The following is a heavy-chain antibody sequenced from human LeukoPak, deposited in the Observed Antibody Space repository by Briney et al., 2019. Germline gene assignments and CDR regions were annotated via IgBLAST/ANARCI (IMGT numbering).Heavy chain of an antibody. D-gene: IGHD2-21*01. CDR3: ARVSGGDTPHFDY. J-gene: IGHJ4*02. CDR2: INPNSGGT. V-gene: IGHV1-2*02. CDR1: GYTFTGYY. Sequence: ASVKVSCKASGYTFTGYYMHWVRQAPGQGLEWMGWINPNSGGTNYAQKFQGRVTMTRDTSISTAYMELSRLRSDDTAVYYCARVSGGDTPHFDYWGQGTLVTVSS.